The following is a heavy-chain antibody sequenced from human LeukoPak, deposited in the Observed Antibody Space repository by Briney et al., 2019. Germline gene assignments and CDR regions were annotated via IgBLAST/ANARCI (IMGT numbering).Heavy chain of an antibody. V-gene: IGHV3-21*01. CDR3: ARELFGSGSCPDY. CDR1: GFTFSSYS. CDR2: ISSSSSYI. D-gene: IGHD3-10*01. J-gene: IGHJ4*02. Sequence: GGSLRLSCAASGFTFSSYSMNWVRQAPGKGLEWVSSISSSSSYIYYADSVKGRFTISRDNAKNSLYLQMNSLRAEDTAVYYGARELFGSGSCPDYWGQGTRVTVSS.